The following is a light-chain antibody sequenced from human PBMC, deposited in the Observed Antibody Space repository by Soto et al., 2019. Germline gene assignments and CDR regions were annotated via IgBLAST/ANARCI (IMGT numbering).Light chain of an antibody. V-gene: IGKV1-5*01. CDR1: QSVSNW. CDR2: DIY. Sequence: DNQLTSYPPTLSAPVRGRVTSTCRACQSVSNWLAWYQQKPGKARTLLICDIYRLEAGVPSRCRGNRSGTQCALIINSLQSDDFATYVGQQYVTYYTFGQGTK. CDR3: QQYVTYYT. J-gene: IGKJ2*01.